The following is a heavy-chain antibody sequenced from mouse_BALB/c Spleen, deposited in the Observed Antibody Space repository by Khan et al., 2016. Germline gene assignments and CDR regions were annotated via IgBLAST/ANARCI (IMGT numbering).Heavy chain of an antibody. CDR2: ARNKANGFTA. J-gene: IGHJ1*01. D-gene: IGHD2-3*01. Sequence: EVELVESGGGLVQPGGSLRLSCTTSGFTFTDYYMSWVRQPPGEALEWLGFARNKANGFTAEYSASVKGRFTISRDNSQSILYLQMNTLRPEDSATSYCARDLNDDYYWYLDVWGAGTTVTVSS. CDR3: ARDLNDDYYWYLDV. V-gene: IGHV7-3*02. CDR1: GFTFTDYY.